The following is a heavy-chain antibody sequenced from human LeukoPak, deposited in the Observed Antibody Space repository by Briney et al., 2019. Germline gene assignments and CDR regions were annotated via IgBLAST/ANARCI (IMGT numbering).Heavy chain of an antibody. CDR2: ISAYNGNT. D-gene: IGHD3-10*01. CDR3: ARELSGFYGSGLRSLDY. Sequence: GASVKVSCKASGYTFTSYGISWVRQAPGQGLEWMGWISAYNGNTNYAQKLQGRVTMTTDTSTRTAYMELRSLRSDDTAVYYCARELSGFYGSGLRSLDYWGQGTLVTVSS. V-gene: IGHV1-18*01. J-gene: IGHJ4*02. CDR1: GYTFTSYG.